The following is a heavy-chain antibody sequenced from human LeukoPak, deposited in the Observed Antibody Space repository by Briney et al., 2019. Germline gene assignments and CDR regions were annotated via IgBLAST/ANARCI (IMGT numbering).Heavy chain of an antibody. CDR1: GYSISSGYY. CDR2: IYHSGST. CDR3: AREGGYYGSGRYYYYYYMDV. J-gene: IGHJ6*03. D-gene: IGHD3-10*01. Sequence: SETLSLTCTVSGYSISSGYYWGWIRQPPGKGLEWIGSIYHSGSTYYNPSLKSRVTISVDTSKDQFSLKLSSVTAADTAVYYCAREGGYYGSGRYYYYYYMDVWGKGTTVTISS. V-gene: IGHV4-38-2*02.